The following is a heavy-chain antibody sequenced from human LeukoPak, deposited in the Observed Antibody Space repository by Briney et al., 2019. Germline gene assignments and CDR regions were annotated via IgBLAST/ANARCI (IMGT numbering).Heavy chain of an antibody. CDR3: AIAGDSTTSCYRCFSY. Sequence: SVKVSCKASGGIFSSYAISWVRQAPGQGLEWMGRIIPILGIANYAQKFQGRVTITADKSTSTAYMELSSLRSEDTAVYYCAIAGDSTTSCYRCFSYWGQGTLVTVSS. CDR2: IIPILGIA. CDR1: GGIFSSYA. J-gene: IGHJ4*02. V-gene: IGHV1-69*04. D-gene: IGHD2-2*02.